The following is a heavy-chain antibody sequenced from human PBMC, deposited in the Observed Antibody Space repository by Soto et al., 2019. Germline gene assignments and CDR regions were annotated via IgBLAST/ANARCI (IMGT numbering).Heavy chain of an antibody. CDR3: TVHRVERAFDI. V-gene: IGHV3-15*01. CDR2: IKSKTDGGTT. CDR1: GFTFSNSW. Sequence: EVQLVESGGGLVKPGGSLRLSCAASGFTFSNSWMSWVRQAPGKGLEWVGRIKSKTDGGTTDYAAPVKGRFTISRDDSKKTLYLQMNSLKTEDTAVYYCTVHRVERAFDIWGQGTMVTVSS. J-gene: IGHJ3*02. D-gene: IGHD1-1*01.